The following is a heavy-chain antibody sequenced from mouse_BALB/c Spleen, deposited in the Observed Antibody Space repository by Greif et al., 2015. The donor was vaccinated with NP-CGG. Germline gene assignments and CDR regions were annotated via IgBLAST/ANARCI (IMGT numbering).Heavy chain of an antibody. Sequence: VQLQQSGAELVKPGASVKLSCTASGFNIKEKFMHWVKERPEQGLEWIGRIVPANGNTKYDPKFRGKATITADTSSNTAYLQLSSLTSEDTAVYYCASYVYGYYFDYWGRGTTLTVSS. CDR2: IVPANGNT. CDR1: GFNIKEKF. J-gene: IGHJ2*01. CDR3: ASYVYGYYFDY. V-gene: IGHV14-3*02. D-gene: IGHD2-2*01.